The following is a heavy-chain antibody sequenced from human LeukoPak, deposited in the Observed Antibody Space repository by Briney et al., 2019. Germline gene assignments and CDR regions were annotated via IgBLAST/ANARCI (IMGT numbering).Heavy chain of an antibody. J-gene: IGHJ4*02. CDR3: ARGRFELPY. D-gene: IGHD2-15*01. V-gene: IGHV4-59*01. CDR2: IYYSGST. Sequence: SETLSLTCTLSGGSISSYYWSWIRQPPGKGLEWIGYIYYSGSTNYNPSLKSRVAMSVDSSNNQFFLRPTSVAAAATALYYCARGRFELPYWGQGTLVTVSS. CDR1: GGSISSYY.